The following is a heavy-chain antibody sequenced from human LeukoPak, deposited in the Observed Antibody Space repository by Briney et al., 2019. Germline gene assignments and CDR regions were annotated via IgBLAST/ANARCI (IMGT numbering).Heavy chain of an antibody. CDR3: ATERSSGSYLPRH. D-gene: IGHD3-22*01. Sequence: GESLKISXKGSGYSFTSYWIGWVRQMPGKGREWMGIIYPGDSDTRYSPSFQGQVTISADKSISTAYLQWSSLKASDTAMYYCATERSSGSYLPRHWGQGTLVTVSS. CDR1: GYSFTSYW. J-gene: IGHJ4*02. CDR2: IYPGDSDT. V-gene: IGHV5-51*01.